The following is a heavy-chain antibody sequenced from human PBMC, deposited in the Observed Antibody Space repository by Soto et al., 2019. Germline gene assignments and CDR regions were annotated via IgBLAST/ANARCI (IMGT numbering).Heavy chain of an antibody. J-gene: IGHJ6*03. V-gene: IGHV1-3*01. D-gene: IGHD3-3*01. CDR3: ARYVWSGSSAYYMDV. CDR1: GYTFTGYA. Sequence: ASVKVSCKASGYTFTGYAIHWVRQAPGQRLEWMGRINAGNGNTRYSQKFQGRVTITRDTSASTAYMELSSLRSEDTSVYYCARYVWSGSSAYYMDVWGKGTTVTVSS. CDR2: INAGNGNT.